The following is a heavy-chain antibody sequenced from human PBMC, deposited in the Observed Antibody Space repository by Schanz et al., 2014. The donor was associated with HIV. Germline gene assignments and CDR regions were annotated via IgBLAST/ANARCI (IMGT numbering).Heavy chain of an antibody. V-gene: IGHV3-33*01. J-gene: IGHJ4*02. CDR3: ARDLPNPYFDFSGPAGDY. CDR2: IWNDGSKK. Sequence: QVQLVESGGGVVQPGRSLRLSCAASGFIFSSYGMHWVRQAPGKGLEWVAVIWNDGSKKYYADSVKGRFTISRDNSKNTLYLQMNSLRVEDTAVYYCARDLPNPYFDFSGPAGDYWGQGALVTVSS. CDR1: GFIFSSYG. D-gene: IGHD3-22*01.